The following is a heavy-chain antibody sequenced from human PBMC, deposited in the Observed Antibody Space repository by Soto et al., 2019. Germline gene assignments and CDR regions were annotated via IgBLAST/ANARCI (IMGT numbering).Heavy chain of an antibody. CDR3: AREDRPMVRGVIMVFEVTRGPDY. J-gene: IGHJ4*02. Sequence: ASVKVSCKASGYTFTSYYMHWVRQAPGQGLEWMGVINPSGGSTSYAQKFQGRVTMTRDTSTSTVYMELSSLRSEDTAVYYCAREDRPMVRGVIMVFEVTRGPDYWSQGTLVTVSS. D-gene: IGHD3-10*01. CDR2: INPSGGST. V-gene: IGHV1-46*01. CDR1: GYTFTSYY.